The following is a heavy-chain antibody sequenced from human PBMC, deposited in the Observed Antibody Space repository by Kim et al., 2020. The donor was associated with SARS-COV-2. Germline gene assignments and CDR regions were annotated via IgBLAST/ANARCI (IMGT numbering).Heavy chain of an antibody. Sequence: VKGRFTIARDNSKNSLYLQMNILRTEDTALYYCAKHLYDSSGYYYAGVDYWGQGTLVTVSS. D-gene: IGHD3-22*01. V-gene: IGHV3-43*01. J-gene: IGHJ4*02. CDR3: AKHLYDSSGYYYAGVDY.